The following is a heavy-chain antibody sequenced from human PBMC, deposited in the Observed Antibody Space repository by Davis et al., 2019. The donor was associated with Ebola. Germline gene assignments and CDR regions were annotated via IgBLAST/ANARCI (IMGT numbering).Heavy chain of an antibody. CDR2: IIPIFGTG. Sequence: SSVPVSCMAPGYTFTSYYISWVRQAPGQGREWMGGIIPIFGTGNYAQKFQGRVTITADESTSTAYMELSSLRSEDTAVYYCATLQGDYVWGAFDIWGQGTMVTVSS. D-gene: IGHD3-16*01. J-gene: IGHJ3*02. CDR1: GYTFTSYY. CDR3: ATLQGDYVWGAFDI. V-gene: IGHV1-69*13.